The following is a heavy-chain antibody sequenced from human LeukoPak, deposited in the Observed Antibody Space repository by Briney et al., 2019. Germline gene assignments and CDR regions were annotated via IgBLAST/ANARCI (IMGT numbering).Heavy chain of an antibody. CDR1: GFTFSGYA. Sequence: QPGGSLRLSCAASGFTFSGYAMNWVRQAPGKGLEWVSHIYSSDTTYADPVKGRFTISRDNAKNSLYLQMNSLRDEDTAVYYCARDLHYAFDIWGQGTMVTASS. D-gene: IGHD3-10*01. V-gene: IGHV3-48*02. CDR3: ARDLHYAFDI. CDR2: IYSSDTT. J-gene: IGHJ3*02.